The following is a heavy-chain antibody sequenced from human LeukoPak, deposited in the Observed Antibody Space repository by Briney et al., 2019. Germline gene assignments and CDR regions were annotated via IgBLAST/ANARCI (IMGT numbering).Heavy chain of an antibody. CDR3: ARRRDCSSTSCSGYYYYMDV. CDR2: IYYSGRT. D-gene: IGHD2-2*01. Sequence: SETLSLTCTVSGGSISSSSYYWGWIRQPPGKGREWLGSIYYSGRTYYNPSLKSRVTISVDTSKTQFSLKLSSVTAAGTAGYCCARRRDCSSTSCSGYYYYMDVWGKGTTVTVSS. CDR1: GGSISSSSYY. V-gene: IGHV4-39*01. J-gene: IGHJ6*03.